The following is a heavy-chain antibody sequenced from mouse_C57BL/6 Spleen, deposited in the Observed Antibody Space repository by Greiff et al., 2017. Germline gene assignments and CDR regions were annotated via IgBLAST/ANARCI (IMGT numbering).Heavy chain of an antibody. V-gene: IGHV1-53*01. J-gene: IGHJ4*01. Sequence: VQLQQPGTELVKPGASVKLSCKASGYTFTSYWMHWVKQRPGQGLEWIGNINPSNGGTNYNEKFKSKATLTVDKSSSTAYMQLSSLTSEDSAVXYCARFYYGSSYAMDYWGQGTSVTVSS. CDR2: INPSNGGT. D-gene: IGHD1-1*01. CDR3: ARFYYGSSYAMDY. CDR1: GYTFTSYW.